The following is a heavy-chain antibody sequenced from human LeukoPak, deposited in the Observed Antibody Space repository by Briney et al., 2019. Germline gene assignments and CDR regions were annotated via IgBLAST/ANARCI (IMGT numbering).Heavy chain of an antibody. CDR2: INSDGSST. D-gene: IGHD2-15*01. CDR3: ARGRGCSGGSCPNWFDP. J-gene: IGHJ5*02. V-gene: IGHV3-74*01. Sequence: GGSLRLSCAASGFTFSSYWMHWVRQAPGKGLVWVSRINSDGSSTSYADSVKGRFTISRDNAKNTLYLQMNSLRAEDTAVYYCARGRGCSGGSCPNWFDPWGQGTLVTVSS. CDR1: GFTFSSYW.